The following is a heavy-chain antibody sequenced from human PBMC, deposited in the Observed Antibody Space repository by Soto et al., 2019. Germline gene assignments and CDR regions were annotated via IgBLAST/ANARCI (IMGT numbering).Heavy chain of an antibody. J-gene: IGHJ4*02. CDR2: TSNSGST. D-gene: IGHD2-2*01. Sequence: QVQLQESGPGLVKPSQTLSLTCTVSGGSITSSGYYWSWIRQHPGEGLEWIGCTSNSGSTSYNPSLKSRVTITVDASANLCSLNLKSGTAADTAVYCCARGGGSTKVDYWGQGTLVTVSP. V-gene: IGHV4-31*03. CDR1: GGSITSSGYY. CDR3: ARGGGSTKVDY.